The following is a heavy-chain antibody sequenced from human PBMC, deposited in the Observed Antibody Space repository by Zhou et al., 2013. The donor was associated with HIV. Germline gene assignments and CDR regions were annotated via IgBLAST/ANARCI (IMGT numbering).Heavy chain of an antibody. CDR3: ARVTTLHPWWFDS. D-gene: IGHD4-4*01. Sequence: QVQLVQPGAEVKKPGSSVKVSCKASGGTFSNYAISWVRQAPGQGLEWMGRITPLLGTTSYAQKFQGRVTITADKSTTTSYMDLSSLRSDDTAVYYCARVTTLHPWWFDSWGQGSLVTVSS. CDR2: ITPLLGTT. V-gene: IGHV1-69*04. CDR1: GGTFSNYA. J-gene: IGHJ5*01.